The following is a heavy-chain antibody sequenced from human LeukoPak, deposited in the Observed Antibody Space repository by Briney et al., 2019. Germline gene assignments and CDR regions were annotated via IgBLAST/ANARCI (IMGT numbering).Heavy chain of an antibody. Sequence: ASVKVSCKASGYTFTSHYMHWVRQAPGQGLEWMGIINPSGGSTSYAQKFQGRVTMTRDTSTSTVYMELRSLRSEDTAVYYCATARRLEEYCSSITCLVPYNWLDPWGQGTLVTVSS. J-gene: IGHJ5*02. V-gene: IGHV1-46*01. CDR3: ATARRLEEYCSSITCLVPYNWLDP. CDR1: GYTFTSHY. D-gene: IGHD2/OR15-2a*01. CDR2: INPSGGST.